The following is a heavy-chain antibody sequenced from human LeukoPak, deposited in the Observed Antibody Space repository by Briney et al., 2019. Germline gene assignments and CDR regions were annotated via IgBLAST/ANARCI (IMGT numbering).Heavy chain of an antibody. J-gene: IGHJ4*02. CDR1: GGSFSGYY. Sequence: SETXSLTCAVYGGSFSGYYWSWIRQPPGKGLEWIGEINHSGSTNYNPSLKSRVTISVDTSKNQFSLKLSSVTAADTAVYYCARGSITMVRGVKYYFDYWGQGTLVTVSS. D-gene: IGHD3-10*01. V-gene: IGHV4-34*01. CDR3: ARGSITMVRGVKYYFDY. CDR2: INHSGST.